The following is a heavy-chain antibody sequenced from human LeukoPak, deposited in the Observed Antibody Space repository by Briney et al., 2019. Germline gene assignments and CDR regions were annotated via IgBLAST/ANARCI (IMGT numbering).Heavy chain of an antibody. Sequence: GGSLRLSCAASGFTFSGFWIHWVRQAPGKGLVWVSCISFDGSDATYADSVKGRFTISRDNAKNSLYLQMNSLRAEDTAVYYCARDYGDYGFGGHFDYWGQGTLVTVSS. CDR1: GFTFSGFW. V-gene: IGHV3-74*01. CDR3: ARDYGDYGFGGHFDY. D-gene: IGHD4-17*01. CDR2: ISFDGSDA. J-gene: IGHJ4*02.